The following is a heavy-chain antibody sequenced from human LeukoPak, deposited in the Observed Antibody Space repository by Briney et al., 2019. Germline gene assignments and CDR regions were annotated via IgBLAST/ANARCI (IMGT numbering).Heavy chain of an antibody. D-gene: IGHD1-1*01. CDR1: GFPFIEYS. V-gene: IGHV3-48*01. J-gene: IGHJ4*02. CDR3: ARDHNYAFDN. Sequence: HPGGSLRLSCTASGFPFIEYSMNWLRQAPGKGLEWISYIGIDSGNTKYADSVRGRFTISADKAKNSLYLQMNSLRVEDTAVYYCARDHNYAFDNWGQGTLVSVAS. CDR2: IGIDSGNT.